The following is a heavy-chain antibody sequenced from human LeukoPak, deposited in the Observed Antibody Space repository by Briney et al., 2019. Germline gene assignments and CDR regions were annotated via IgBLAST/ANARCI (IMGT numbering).Heavy chain of an antibody. V-gene: IGHV3-21*01. J-gene: IGHJ4*02. Sequence: GGSLRLSCAASGFDFNTYTMNWVRQAPGKGLEWVASIISSSASISYADSMKGRFTISRDNAKKTVYLHMSSMRAEDTAVYYCARDLQEFDSWGQGTLVTVSS. CDR3: ARDLQEFDS. CDR1: GFDFNTYT. CDR2: IISSSASI.